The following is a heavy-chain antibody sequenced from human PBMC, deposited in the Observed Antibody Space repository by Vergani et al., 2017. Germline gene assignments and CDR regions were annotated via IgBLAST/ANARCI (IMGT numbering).Heavy chain of an antibody. CDR2: IYYSGST. CDR1: GGSISSSNYY. CDR3: ARIPDYRGVAFDI. D-gene: IGHD4-11*01. V-gene: IGHV4-39*01. Sequence: QVQLQESGPGLVKPSETLSLTCTVSGGSISSSNYYWGWIRQPPGKGLEWIGSIYYSGSTYYNPSLKSRVTISVDTSKNQFSLKLSSVTAADTAVYYCARIPDYRGVAFDIWGQGTMVTVSS. J-gene: IGHJ3*02.